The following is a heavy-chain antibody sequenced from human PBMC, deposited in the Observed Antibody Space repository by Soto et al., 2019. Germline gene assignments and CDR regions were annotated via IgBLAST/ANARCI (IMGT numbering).Heavy chain of an antibody. CDR3: SKWSGFGDA. V-gene: IGHV3-23*01. Sequence: EVQLTESGGGLVQPGGSLRLSCAASGFTFSSYSMTWVRQAPGKGLEWVSGISDSGGNTWYADSVKGRFTISRDNSKNTLFLQMHRLRAEDTAVYFCSKWSGFGDAWGQGTLVTVSS. J-gene: IGHJ5*02. CDR2: ISDSGGNT. D-gene: IGHD3-10*01. CDR1: GFTFSSYS.